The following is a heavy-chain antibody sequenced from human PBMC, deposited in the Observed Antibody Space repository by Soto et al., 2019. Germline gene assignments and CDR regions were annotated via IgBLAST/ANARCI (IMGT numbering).Heavy chain of an antibody. V-gene: IGHV3-9*01. D-gene: IGHD3-16*02. CDR1: GFTFDDYA. CDR3: AKDLSSPPRYYGMDV. Sequence: EVQLVESGGGLVQPGRSPRLSCAASGFTFDDYAMHWVRQAPGKGLEWVSGISWNSGSIGYADSVKGRFTISRDNAKNSLYLQMNSLRAEDTALYYCAKDLSSPPRYYGMDVWGQGTTVTVSS. J-gene: IGHJ6*02. CDR2: ISWNSGSI.